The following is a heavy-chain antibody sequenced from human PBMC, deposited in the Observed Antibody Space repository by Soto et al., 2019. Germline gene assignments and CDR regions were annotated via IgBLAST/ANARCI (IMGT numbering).Heavy chain of an antibody. CDR2: MIPNSGNT. CDR1: GYTFTSYD. Sequence: QVQLVQSGAEVKKPGASVKVSCKASGYTFTSYDINWVRQATGQGLEWMGWMIPNSGNTGYAQKFQGRVIMTRNTAICTAYMELSSLSSEATAVYYCAILIKSVLWFGESDYWGQGTLVTVSS. CDR3: AILIKSVLWFGESDY. V-gene: IGHV1-8*01. D-gene: IGHD3-10*01. J-gene: IGHJ4*02.